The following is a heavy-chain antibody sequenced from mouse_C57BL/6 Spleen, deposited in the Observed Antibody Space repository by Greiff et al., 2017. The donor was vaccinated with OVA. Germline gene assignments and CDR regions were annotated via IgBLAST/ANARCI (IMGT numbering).Heavy chain of an antibody. CDR1: GFTFSDAW. CDR3: TRIYYGYDEVLAY. CDR2: IRNKANNHAT. Sequence: EVMLVESGGGLVQPGGSMKLSCAASGFTFSDAWMDWVRQSPEKGLEWVAEIRNKANNHATYYAESVKGRFTISRDDSKSSVYLQMNSLRAEDTGIYYCTRIYYGYDEVLAYWGQGTLVTVSA. D-gene: IGHD2-2*01. V-gene: IGHV6-6*01. J-gene: IGHJ3*01.